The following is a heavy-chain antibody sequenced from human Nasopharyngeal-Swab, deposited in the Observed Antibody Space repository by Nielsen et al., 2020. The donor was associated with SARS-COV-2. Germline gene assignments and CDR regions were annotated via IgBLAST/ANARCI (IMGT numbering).Heavy chain of an antibody. D-gene: IGHD6-13*01. CDR2: INAGNGNT. CDR1: GYTFTSYA. CDR3: ARTRLAALYYFDY. J-gene: IGHJ4*02. V-gene: IGHV1-3*01. Sequence: ASVKVSCKASGYTFTSYAMHWVRQAPGQRLEWMGWINAGNGNTKFSQKFQGRVTITRDTSASTAYMELSSLRSEDTAVYYCARTRLAALYYFDYWGQGTLVTVSS.